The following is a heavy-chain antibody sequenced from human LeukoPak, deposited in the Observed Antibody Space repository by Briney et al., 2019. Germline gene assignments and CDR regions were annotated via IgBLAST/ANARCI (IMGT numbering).Heavy chain of an antibody. CDR1: GFTFSSYS. J-gene: IGHJ4*02. Sequence: GGSLRLSCAASGFTFSSYSMNWVRQAPGKGLEWVSSISSSSSYIYYADSVKGRFTISRDNAKNSLYLQMNSLRAEDTAVYYCARVEYSSGWYPGLDYWGQGTLVTASS. D-gene: IGHD6-19*01. CDR2: ISSSSSYI. V-gene: IGHV3-21*01. CDR3: ARVEYSSGWYPGLDY.